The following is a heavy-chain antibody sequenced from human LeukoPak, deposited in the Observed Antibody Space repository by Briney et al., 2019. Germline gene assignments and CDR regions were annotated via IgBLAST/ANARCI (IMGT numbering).Heavy chain of an antibody. CDR1: GFTFSSYA. CDR3: ARVLHNIVVVPAASDD. CDR2: ISYDGSNK. J-gene: IGHJ4*02. Sequence: PGGSLRLSCAASGFTFSSYAMHWVRQAPGKGLEWVAVISYDGSNKYYADSVKGRFTISRDNSKNTLYLQMNSLRAEDTAVYDCARVLHNIVVVPAASDDWGQGTLVTVSS. D-gene: IGHD2-2*01. V-gene: IGHV3-30-3*01.